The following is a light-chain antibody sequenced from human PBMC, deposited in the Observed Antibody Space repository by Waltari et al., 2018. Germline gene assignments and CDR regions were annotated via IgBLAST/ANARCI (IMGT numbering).Light chain of an antibody. V-gene: IGLV3-19*01. J-gene: IGLJ2*01. Sequence: SSELTQDPAVSVALGQTVRITCQGDSPRIYYANLYQQKPGQAPVLVIHCNNNRPSGIPDRFSGSSSENSASLTITGAQAEDEADYYCNSRDTSGDHWLFGGGTKVTVL. CDR2: CNN. CDR3: NSRDTSGDHWL. CDR1: SPRIYY.